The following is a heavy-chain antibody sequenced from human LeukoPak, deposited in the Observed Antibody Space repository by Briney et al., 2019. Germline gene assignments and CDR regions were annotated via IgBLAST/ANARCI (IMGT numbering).Heavy chain of an antibody. V-gene: IGHV3-30*02. J-gene: IGHJ4*02. CDR3: AREGGLVGATGKDY. CDR2: IRYDGSNK. Sequence: GGSLRLSCAASGFTFSSYGMHWVRQAPGKGLEWVAFIRYDGSNKYYADSVKGRFTISRDNSKNTLYLQMNSLRAEDTAVYYCAREGGLVGATGKDYWGQGTLVTVSS. CDR1: GFTFSSYG. D-gene: IGHD1-26*01.